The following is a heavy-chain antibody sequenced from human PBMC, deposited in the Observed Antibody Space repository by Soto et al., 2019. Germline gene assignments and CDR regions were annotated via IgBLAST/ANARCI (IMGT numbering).Heavy chain of an antibody. Sequence: QVQLVQSGAEVKKPGSSVKVSCKASGGTFSSYAISWVRQAPGQGLEWMGGIIPIFGTANYAQKFQGRVTITADESTSTAYMELSSLRAEDTAVYYCARERIVLVPAATYYYGMDVWGQGTTVTVSS. CDR1: GGTFSSYA. CDR3: ARERIVLVPAATYYYGMDV. CDR2: IIPIFGTA. J-gene: IGHJ6*02. V-gene: IGHV1-69*12. D-gene: IGHD2-2*01.